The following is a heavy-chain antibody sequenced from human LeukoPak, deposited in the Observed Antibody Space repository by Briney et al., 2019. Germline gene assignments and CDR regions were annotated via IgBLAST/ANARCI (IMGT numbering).Heavy chain of an antibody. D-gene: IGHD6-19*01. CDR2: INSDGSST. CDR1: GFTFSSYW. Sequence: PGGSLRLSCAASGFTFSSYWMHWVRQAPGKGLVWVSRINSDGSSTSYADSVKGRFTISRDSAKNTLYLQMNSQRAEDTAVYYCARSIAVAGRPFDYWGQGTLVTVSS. V-gene: IGHV3-74*01. J-gene: IGHJ4*02. CDR3: ARSIAVAGRPFDY.